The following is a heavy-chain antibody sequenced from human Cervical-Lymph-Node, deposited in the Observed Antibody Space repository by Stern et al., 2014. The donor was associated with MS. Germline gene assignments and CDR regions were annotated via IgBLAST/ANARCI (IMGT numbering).Heavy chain of an antibody. Sequence: QVQLQESGPGLVKPSETLSLTCAVSGDSISSYTHYWAWIRQPPGKGLEWIGSVYYSGATYYNPSLKSPVTIPGDTPKNPFPRGLNSVTAADTAVYYCAKHACTGAACPFDLWGQGTLVTVSS. V-gene: IGHV4-39*01. CDR3: AKHACTGAACPFDL. CDR1: GDSISSYTHY. D-gene: IGHD2-8*02. CDR2: VYYSGAT. J-gene: IGHJ4*02.